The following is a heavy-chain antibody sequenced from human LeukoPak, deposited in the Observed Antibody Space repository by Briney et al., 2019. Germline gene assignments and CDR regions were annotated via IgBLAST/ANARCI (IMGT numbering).Heavy chain of an antibody. D-gene: IGHD6-19*01. CDR1: GYSLSDLS. CDR2: FDSENNKM. Sequence: ASVKVSRKISGYSLSDLSIHWVREAPGEGLEWMGGFDSENNKMVYSQKFQGRVTMTVDTSADTAYMELTSLRSEDTAVYFCATDRVYRSSGRSWGFFDYWGQGTLVIVSS. V-gene: IGHV1-24*01. J-gene: IGHJ4*02. CDR3: ATDRVYRSSGRSWGFFDY.